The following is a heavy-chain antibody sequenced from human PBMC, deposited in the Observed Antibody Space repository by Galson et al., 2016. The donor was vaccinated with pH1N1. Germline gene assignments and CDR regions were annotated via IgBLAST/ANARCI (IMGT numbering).Heavy chain of an antibody. CDR1: GYSIISGYY. Sequence: LTCAVSGYSIISGYYWGWVRQPPGKGLEWIGSIFHSGSTYYNPSLKSRVTISVDTSRNQFYLTLSSVTAADTALYYCASSIPVTALDAFDLWGQGTMVTVSS. J-gene: IGHJ3*01. CDR3: ASSIPVTALDAFDL. D-gene: IGHD2-21*02. V-gene: IGHV4-38-2*01. CDR2: IFHSGST.